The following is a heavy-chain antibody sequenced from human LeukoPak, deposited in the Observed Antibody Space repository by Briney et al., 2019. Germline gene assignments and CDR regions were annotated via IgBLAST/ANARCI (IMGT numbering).Heavy chain of an antibody. CDR1: GGSFSGYY. V-gene: IGHV4-34*01. CDR3: ARALITVYYYYYGMDV. J-gene: IGHJ6*02. D-gene: IGHD3-22*01. CDR2: INHSGST. Sequence: SETLSLTCAVYGGSFSGYYWSWIRQPPGKGLEWIGEINHSGSTNYNPSLKSRVTISVDTSKNQLSLKLSSVTAADTAVYYCARALITVYYYYYGMDVWGQGTTVTVSS.